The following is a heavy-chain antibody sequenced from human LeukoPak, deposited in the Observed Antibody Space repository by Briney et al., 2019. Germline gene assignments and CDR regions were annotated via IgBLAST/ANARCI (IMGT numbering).Heavy chain of an antibody. V-gene: IGHV4-59*03. D-gene: IGHD1-14*01. Sequence: SETLSLTCTVSRDFISDYYWSWIRQPPGKGLEWIGYISYSGTTNYNLSLKSRVAISIDTSKNQFSLKLSSVTAADTAVYYCAEGYNPYYFDYWGQGALVTVSS. J-gene: IGHJ4*02. CDR1: RDFISDYY. CDR2: ISYSGTT. CDR3: AEGYNPYYFDY.